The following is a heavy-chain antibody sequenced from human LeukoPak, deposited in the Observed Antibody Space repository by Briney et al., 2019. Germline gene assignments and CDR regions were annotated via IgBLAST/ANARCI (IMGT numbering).Heavy chain of an antibody. CDR1: GYTITNSD. D-gene: IGHD5-24*01. CDR2: MNPYSHNT. V-gene: IGHV1-8*02. Sequence: ASVKVSCRASGYTITNSDINWVRQATGQGLEWMGWMNPYSHNTGYGQKFQGRVTMTRNTSINTAYMELSSLRSEDTAVYYCARVGRDGYRDFDYWGQGTLVTVSS. J-gene: IGHJ4*02. CDR3: ARVGRDGYRDFDY.